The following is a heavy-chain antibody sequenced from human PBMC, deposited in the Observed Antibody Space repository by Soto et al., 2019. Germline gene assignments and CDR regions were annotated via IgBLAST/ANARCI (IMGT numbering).Heavy chain of an antibody. CDR1: GGSFSGYN. J-gene: IGHJ4*02. CDR2: INHSGST. D-gene: IGHD2-2*01. V-gene: IGHV4-34*01. CDR3: AKTKSTTGCYLRY. Sequence: WETLSLTCAVSGGSFSGYNWSWIRQPPGKGLEWIGAINHSGSTNYNPSVKSRVTISVDKSKNQFSLKLSCVTAEDTAVYYCAKTKSTTGCYLRYWGQGTLVTVSS.